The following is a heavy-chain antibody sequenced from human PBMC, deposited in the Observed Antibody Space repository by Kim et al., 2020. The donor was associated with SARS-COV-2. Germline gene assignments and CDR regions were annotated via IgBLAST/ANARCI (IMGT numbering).Heavy chain of an antibody. CDR1: GFTFSDTA. CDR2: IRSKVNGYAT. J-gene: IGHJ3*02. CDR3: TRVPGTTLAFCGAFEI. Sequence: GGSLRLSCGASGFTFSDTAMHWVRRASGKGLEWVGRIRSKVNGYATAYSASGRGRFTISREDSRNTAYLQMNSLKTEDTTVYYCTRVPGTTLAFCGAFEIWGQRTMVAVSS. D-gene: IGHD1-1*01. V-gene: IGHV3-73*01.